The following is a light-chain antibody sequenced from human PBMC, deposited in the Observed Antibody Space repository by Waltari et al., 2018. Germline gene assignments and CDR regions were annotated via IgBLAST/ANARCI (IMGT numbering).Light chain of an antibody. Sequence: SSELTQDPAVSVAMGQTVRITCQGDRPRSYYASWYQQRPGQAPILVIYDKNNRPSGVPDRFSGSNSHNTGSLTITGAQAEDEASYYCHSRDASGVAGSFGGGTKLTVL. CDR1: RPRSYY. CDR3: HSRDASGVAGS. CDR2: DKN. V-gene: IGLV3-19*01. J-gene: IGLJ2*01.